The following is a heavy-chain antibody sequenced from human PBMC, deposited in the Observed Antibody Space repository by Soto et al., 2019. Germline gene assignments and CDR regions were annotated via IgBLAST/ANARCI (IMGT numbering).Heavy chain of an antibody. Sequence: SLRLSCAASGFTFSSYAMHWVRQAPGKGLEWVAVISYDGSNKYYADSVKGRFTISRDNSKNTLYLQMNSLRAEDTAVYYCARDRGYYDFWSGSDGMDVWGQGTTVTVSS. CDR1: GFTFSSYA. CDR3: ARDRGYYDFWSGSDGMDV. CDR2: ISYDGSNK. J-gene: IGHJ6*02. D-gene: IGHD3-3*01. V-gene: IGHV3-30-3*01.